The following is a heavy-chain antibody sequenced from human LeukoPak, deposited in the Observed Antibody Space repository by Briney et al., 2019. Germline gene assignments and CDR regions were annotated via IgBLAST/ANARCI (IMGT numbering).Heavy chain of an antibody. J-gene: IGHJ4*02. CDR3: ARDLLYSSSAAAY. CDR1: GYTFTSYG. CDR2: INPNSGGT. V-gene: IGHV1-18*01. Sequence: ASVKVSCKASGYTFTSYGISWVRQAPGQGLEWMGWINPNSGGTNYAQKFQGRVTMTTDTSTSTAYMELRSLRSDDTAVYYCARDLLYSSSAAAYWGQGTLVTVSS. D-gene: IGHD6-6*01.